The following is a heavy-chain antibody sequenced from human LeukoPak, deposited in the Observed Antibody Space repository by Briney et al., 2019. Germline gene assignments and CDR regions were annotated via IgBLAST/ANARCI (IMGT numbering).Heavy chain of an antibody. CDR1: GGTFSSYA. J-gene: IGHJ3*02. Sequence: GSSVKVSCKASGGTFSSYAISWVRQAPGQGLEWMGRIIPILGIANYAQKFQGRVTITADKSTSTAYMELSSLRSEDTAVYYCARAGGWARGDYKPDAFDIWGQGTMVTVSS. V-gene: IGHV1-69*04. CDR2: IIPILGIA. CDR3: ARAGGWARGDYKPDAFDI. D-gene: IGHD6-19*01.